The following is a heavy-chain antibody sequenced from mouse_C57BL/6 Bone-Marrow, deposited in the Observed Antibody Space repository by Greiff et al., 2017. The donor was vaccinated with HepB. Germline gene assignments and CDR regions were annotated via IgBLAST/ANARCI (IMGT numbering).Heavy chain of an antibody. CDR2: IDPETGGT. Sequence: VQLQQSGAELVRPGASVTLSCKASGYTFTDYEMHWVKQTPVHGLEWIGAIDPETGGTAYNQKFKGKAILTADKSSSTAYMELRSLTSEDSDVYYCTRSDDGYYRYWFAYGGQGTRVTVSA. V-gene: IGHV1-15*01. CDR1: GYTFTDYE. J-gene: IGHJ3*01. D-gene: IGHD2-3*01. CDR3: TRSDDGYYRYWFAY.